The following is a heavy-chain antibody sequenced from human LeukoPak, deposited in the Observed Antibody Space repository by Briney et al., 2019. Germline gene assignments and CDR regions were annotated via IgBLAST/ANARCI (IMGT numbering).Heavy chain of an antibody. V-gene: IGHV4-30-4*01. D-gene: IGHD4-17*01. J-gene: IGHJ4*02. CDR1: GGSISSGDYY. CDR2: IYYSGTS. CDR3: ARGGTTVTTLQALGY. Sequence: SETLSLTCTVSGGSISSGDYYWSWIRQPPGKGLEWIGYIYYSGTSYYNPSLKSRVTISVDTSRNRFSLKLSSVTAADTAVYYCARGGTTVTTLQALGYWGQGTLVTVSS.